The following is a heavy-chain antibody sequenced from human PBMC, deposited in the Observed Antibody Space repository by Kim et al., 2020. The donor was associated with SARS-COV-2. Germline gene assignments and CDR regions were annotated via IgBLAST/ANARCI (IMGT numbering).Heavy chain of an antibody. J-gene: IGHJ4*02. CDR2: ISAYNGNT. CDR3: ARDFLPGIVVVVAATGRFDY. D-gene: IGHD2-15*01. V-gene: IGHV1-18*04. Sequence: ASVKVSCKASGYTFTSYGISWVRQAPGQGLEWMGWISAYNGNTNYAQKLQGRVTMTTDTSTSTAYMELRSLRSDDTAVYYCARDFLPGIVVVVAATGRFDYWGQGTLVTVSS. CDR1: GYTFTSYG.